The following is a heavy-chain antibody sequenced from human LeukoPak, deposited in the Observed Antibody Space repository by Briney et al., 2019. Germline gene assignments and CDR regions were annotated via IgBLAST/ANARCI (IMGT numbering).Heavy chain of an antibody. CDR3: ARQVGSYDILTGYYSTLIRTNS. Sequence: SEXLSLTCTVSGGSISNYYWSWIRQPPGKGLEWIGYISYIGSTKYNPSLKSRVTISEDTSKKQFSLKLSSVTAADTAVYYCARQVGSYDILTGYYSTLIRTNSWGQGTLVTVSS. V-gene: IGHV4-59*08. J-gene: IGHJ5*02. CDR1: GGSISNYY. D-gene: IGHD3-9*01. CDR2: ISYIGST.